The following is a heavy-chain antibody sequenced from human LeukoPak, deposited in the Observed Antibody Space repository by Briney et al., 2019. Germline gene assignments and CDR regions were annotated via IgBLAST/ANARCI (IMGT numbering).Heavy chain of an antibody. CDR1: GYTFTSYG. J-gene: IGHJ4*02. CDR2: ISAYNGNT. D-gene: IGHD3-22*01. V-gene: IGHV1-18*01. CDR3: ARDGSPYYYDSSGFTDY. Sequence: ASVNVSCKASGYTFTSYGISWVRQAPGQGLEWMGWISAYNGNTNYAQKLQGRVTMTTDTSTSTAYMELRSLRSDDTAVYYCARDGSPYYYDSSGFTDYWGQGTLVTVSS.